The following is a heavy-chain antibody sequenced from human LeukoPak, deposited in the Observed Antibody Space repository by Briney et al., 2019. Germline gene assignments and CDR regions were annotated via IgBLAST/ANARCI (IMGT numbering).Heavy chain of an antibody. J-gene: IGHJ5*01. CDR1: GFTFSSYA. CDR2: ISGSGGRT. Sequence: GGSLRLSCAASGFTFSSYAMSWVRQAPGKGLEWVSAISGSGGRTYYADSVKGRFTISRDNSKNTLYLQMNSLRAEDTAVYYCAKRRNGDCSGGSCYSAFDPWGQGTLVTVSS. CDR3: AKRRNGDCSGGSCYSAFDP. V-gene: IGHV3-23*01. D-gene: IGHD2-15*01.